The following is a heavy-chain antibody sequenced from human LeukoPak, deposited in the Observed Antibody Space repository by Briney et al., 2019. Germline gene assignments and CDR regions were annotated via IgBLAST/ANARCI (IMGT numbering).Heavy chain of an antibody. CDR3: ARGCSSSWYDPPDY. D-gene: IGHD6-13*01. CDR2: INPNSGGT. V-gene: IGHV1-2*02. CDR1: GYTFTGYY. J-gene: IGHJ4*02. Sequence: ASVKVSCKASGYTFTGYYMHWVRQAPGQGLEWMGWINPNSGGTNYAQKFQGRVTMTRDTSISTAYMELSRLRSDDTAVYYCARGCSSSWYDPPDYWGQGTLVTVSS.